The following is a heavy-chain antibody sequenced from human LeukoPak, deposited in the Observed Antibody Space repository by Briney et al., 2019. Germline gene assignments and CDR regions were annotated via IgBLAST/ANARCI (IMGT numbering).Heavy chain of an antibody. J-gene: IGHJ6*02. CDR1: GYSFTSYG. V-gene: IGHV5-51*01. D-gene: IGHD2-2*01. CDR3: ARQGVVVPAAMLVRYGMDV. CDR2: IYPGDSDT. Sequence: GESLKISCKGSGYSFTSYGIGWVRQMPGKGLEWMGIIYPGDSDTRYSPSFQGQVTIPADKSISTAYLQWSSLKASDTAMYYCARQGVVVPAAMLVRYGMDVWGQGTTVTVSS.